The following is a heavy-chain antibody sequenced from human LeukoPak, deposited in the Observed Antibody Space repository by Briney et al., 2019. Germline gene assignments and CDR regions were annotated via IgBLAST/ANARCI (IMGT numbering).Heavy chain of an antibody. Sequence: PGGSLRLSCAASGFTFSSYWMSWVRQAPGKGLEWVAVISYDGSNKYYADSVKGRFTISRDNSKNTLYLQMNSLRAEDTAVYYCARAGSGYDLDPWGQGTLVTVSS. CDR2: ISYDGSNK. CDR1: GFTFSSYW. V-gene: IGHV3-30*03. CDR3: ARAGSGYDLDP. D-gene: IGHD3-10*01. J-gene: IGHJ5*02.